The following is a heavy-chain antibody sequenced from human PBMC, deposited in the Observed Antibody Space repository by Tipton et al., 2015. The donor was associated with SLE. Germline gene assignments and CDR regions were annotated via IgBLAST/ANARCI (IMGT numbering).Heavy chain of an antibody. V-gene: IGHV4-39*07. CDR3: ARGPAVTTYYYYYYYMDV. D-gene: IGHD2/OR15-2a*01. J-gene: IGHJ6*03. CDR1: GGSISSSSYY. Sequence: PGLVKPSETLSLTCTVSGGSISSSSYYWGWIRQPPGKGLEWIGSIYYSGSTYYNPSLKSRVTISVDTSKNQFSLKLSSVTAADTAVYYCARGPAVTTYYYYYYYMDVWGKGTTVTVSS. CDR2: IYYSGST.